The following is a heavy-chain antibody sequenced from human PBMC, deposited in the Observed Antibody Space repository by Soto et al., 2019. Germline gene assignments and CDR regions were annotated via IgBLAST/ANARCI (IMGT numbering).Heavy chain of an antibody. CDR1: GITVSRAY. V-gene: IGHV3-53*01. CDR3: ARVGDYYGLDV. CDR2: VYSGGAT. J-gene: IGHJ6*02. Sequence: EVQLVQSGGGLIQPGESLRLSCAASGITVSRAYMSWVRQAPGKGLEWVSIVYSGGATYYADSVEGRFTISRDSSKNTLYLPMHSLRAEDKAVYYCARVGDYYGLDVWGQGTTVTVSS.